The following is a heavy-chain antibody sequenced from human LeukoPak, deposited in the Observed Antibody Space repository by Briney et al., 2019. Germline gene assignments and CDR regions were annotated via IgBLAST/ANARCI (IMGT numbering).Heavy chain of an antibody. D-gene: IGHD2/OR15-2a*01. J-gene: IGHJ5*02. CDR3: ARRHSTYNWFDP. Sequence: SETLSLTCTVSGGSISGYYWSWIRQSPGKGLEWIGFIYNSGNAIYNPFLKSRVTISVDTSKNQISLGLSSVTAADTAVYYCARRHSTYNWFDPWGRGTLVTVSS. CDR1: GGSISGYY. CDR2: IYNSGNA. V-gene: IGHV4-59*08.